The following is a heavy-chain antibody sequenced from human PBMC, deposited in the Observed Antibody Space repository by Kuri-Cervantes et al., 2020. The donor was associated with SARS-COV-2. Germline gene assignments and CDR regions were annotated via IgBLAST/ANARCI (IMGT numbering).Heavy chain of an antibody. CDR3: ARYYYDSRGYVFFDY. V-gene: IGHV4-61*01. Sequence: SETLSLTCTVSGGSVSSGSYYWSWIRQPPGKGLEWIGYIYYSGSTNYNPSLKSRVTISVDTSKNQFSLKLSSVTAADTAVYYCARYYYDSRGYVFFDYWGRGNPVTVSS. CDR1: GGSVSSGSYY. J-gene: IGHJ4*02. CDR2: IYYSGST. D-gene: IGHD3-22*01.